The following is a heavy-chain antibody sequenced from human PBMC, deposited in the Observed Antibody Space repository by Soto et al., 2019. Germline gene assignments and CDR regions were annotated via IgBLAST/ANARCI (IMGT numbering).Heavy chain of an antibody. CDR2: FYHVGTT. CDR3: ARAGRSSYFDHYYGMDV. CDR1: GFFVKDNY. J-gene: IGHJ6*02. Sequence: EVQLVESGGGLIRPGGSLRLSCEASGFFVKDNYMTWVRQAPGKGLEWVSLFYHVGTTFYADSVKGRFTMSRDNSKNTLYLQMNILRAEDTAVYYCARAGRSSYFDHYYGMDVWGQGTTVTVSS. D-gene: IGHD3-9*01. V-gene: IGHV3-53*01.